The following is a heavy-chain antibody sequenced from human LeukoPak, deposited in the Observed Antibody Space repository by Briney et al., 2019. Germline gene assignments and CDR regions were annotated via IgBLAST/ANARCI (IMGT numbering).Heavy chain of an antibody. CDR3: ARRARVAGTSAYYYYYMDV. CDR2: IYYSGST. V-gene: IGHV4-39*01. CDR1: GGSISSSSYY. J-gene: IGHJ6*03. Sequence: SETLSLTCTVSGGSISSSSYYWGWIRQPPGKGLEWIGSIYYSGSTYYNPSLKSRVTISVDTSKNQFSLKLSSVTAADTAVYYCARRARVAGTSAYYYYYMDVWGKGITVTVSS. D-gene: IGHD6-19*01.